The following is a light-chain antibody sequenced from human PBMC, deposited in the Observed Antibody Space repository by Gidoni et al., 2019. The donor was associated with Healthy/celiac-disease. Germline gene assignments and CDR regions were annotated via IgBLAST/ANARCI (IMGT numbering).Light chain of an antibody. CDR1: KLGDKY. V-gene: IGLV3-1*01. Sequence: SYELTQPPSVSVSSGQTASITCSGDKLGDKYACWYQQKPGQSPVLVIYQDSKRPSGIPERFSGSNSGNTATLTISGTQAMDEADYYCQAWDSSTVVVFGGGTKLTVL. J-gene: IGLJ2*01. CDR3: QAWDSSTVVV. CDR2: QDS.